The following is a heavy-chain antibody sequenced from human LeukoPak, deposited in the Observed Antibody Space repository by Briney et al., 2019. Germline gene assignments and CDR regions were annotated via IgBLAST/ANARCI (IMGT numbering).Heavy chain of an antibody. CDR3: ARVNIVGVSYYFDY. Sequence: SETLSLTCVVSGDSISRGSYSWTWIRQAPGKGLEWIGYIYPRGSTYYNPSLKSRVTMSIDKSQNRFSLNLTSVTAADTAVYYCARVNIVGVSYYFDYWGQGTLVTVSS. J-gene: IGHJ4*02. V-gene: IGHV4-30-2*01. CDR1: GDSISRGSYS. CDR2: IYPRGST. D-gene: IGHD1-26*01.